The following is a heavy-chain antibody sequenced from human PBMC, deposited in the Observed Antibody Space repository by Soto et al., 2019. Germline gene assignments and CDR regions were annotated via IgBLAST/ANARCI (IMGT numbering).Heavy chain of an antibody. CDR2: IWYDGSNK. J-gene: IGHJ4*02. V-gene: IGHV3-33*01. D-gene: IGHD6-19*01. Sequence: QVQLVESGGGVVQPGRSLRLSCAASGFTFSSYGMHWVRQAPGKGLEWVAVIWYDGSNKYYADSVKGRFTISRDNSKNTLYLQMNRLRAEDTAVYYCARDGQWRGSGIDYWGQGTLVTVSS. CDR3: ARDGQWRGSGIDY. CDR1: GFTFSSYG.